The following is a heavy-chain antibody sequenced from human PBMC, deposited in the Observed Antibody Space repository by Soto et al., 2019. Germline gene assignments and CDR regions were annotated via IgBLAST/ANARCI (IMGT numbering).Heavy chain of an antibody. CDR1: GGSISSYY. D-gene: IGHD5-18*01. CDR3: ARGGGRIQPFDY. V-gene: IGHV4-59*01. J-gene: IGHJ4*02. Sequence: QVQLQESGPGLVKPSETLSLTCTVSGGSISSYYWSWIRQPPGKGLEWIGYIYYSGSTNYNPSLKSRVTISVDTSKNQFSLKLSSVTAADTAVYYCARGGGRIQPFDYWGQGTLVTVSS. CDR2: IYYSGST.